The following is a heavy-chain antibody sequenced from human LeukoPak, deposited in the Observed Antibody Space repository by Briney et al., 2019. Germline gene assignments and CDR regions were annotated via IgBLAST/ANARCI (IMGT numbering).Heavy chain of an antibody. Sequence: SGTLSLTCAVSGGSISSSNWWSWVRQPPGKGLEWIGEIYHSGSTNYNPSLKSRVTISVDKSKNQFSLKLSSVTAADTAVYYCARTDPSIVVVPAAMWAFDIWGQGTMVTVSS. CDR1: GGSISSSNW. D-gene: IGHD2-2*01. J-gene: IGHJ3*02. CDR3: ARTDPSIVVVPAAMWAFDI. V-gene: IGHV4-4*02. CDR2: IYHSGST.